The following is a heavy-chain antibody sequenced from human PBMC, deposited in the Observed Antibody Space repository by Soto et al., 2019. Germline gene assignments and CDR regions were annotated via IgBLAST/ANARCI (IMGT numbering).Heavy chain of an antibody. CDR3: ARDLLSNDGMDV. V-gene: IGHV4-31*03. CDR1: GGSISSGGDY. CDR2: NYYNGNT. J-gene: IGHJ6*02. Sequence: QVQLQESGPGLVKPSQTLSLTCTVSGGSISSGGDYWSWIRQHPGKGLEWIGYNYYNGNTYYNPSLKSRITISVDTSKNQFSLKLRSVTAADTAVYYCARDLLSNDGMDVWGQGTTVTVSS.